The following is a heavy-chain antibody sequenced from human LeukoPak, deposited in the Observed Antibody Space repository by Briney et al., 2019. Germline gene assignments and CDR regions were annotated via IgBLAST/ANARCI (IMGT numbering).Heavy chain of an antibody. Sequence: GGSLRLSCAASGFTFSTYWMTWVRQAPGKGLEWVSLICGSDGRKRYADSVKGRFTISRDNYKNTLYLEMNSLRDEDTAVYYCAKDSSSYDWGYMDVWGKGTTVTISS. CDR1: GFTFSTYW. J-gene: IGHJ6*03. D-gene: IGHD3-22*01. V-gene: IGHV3-23*01. CDR2: ICGSDGRK. CDR3: AKDSSSYDWGYMDV.